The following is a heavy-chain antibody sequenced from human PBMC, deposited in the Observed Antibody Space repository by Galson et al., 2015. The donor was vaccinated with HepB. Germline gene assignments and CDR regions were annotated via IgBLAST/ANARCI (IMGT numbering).Heavy chain of an antibody. V-gene: IGHV3-23*01. J-gene: IGHJ4*02. CDR3: AKGTTRIDY. D-gene: IGHD1-1*01. CDR2: ISVTGSGR. CDR1: GSTFSRTG. Sequence: SLRLSCAGSGSTFSRTGMTWVRQAPGKGLECVSAISVTGSGRDYVDSVRGRFTIPRDNSKNMLYLQMNDVRAEDTAVYYCAKGTTRIDYWGQGTLVTVSS.